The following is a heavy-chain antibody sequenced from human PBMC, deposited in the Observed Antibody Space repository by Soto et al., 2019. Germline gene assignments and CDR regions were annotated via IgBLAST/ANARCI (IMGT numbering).Heavy chain of an antibody. CDR3: ANIFWFGESYFAPFDY. D-gene: IGHD3-10*01. V-gene: IGHV3-30*18. Sequence: PGGSLRLSCAASGFTFSSYGMHWVRQAPGKGLEWVAVISYDGSNKYYADSVKGRFTISRDSSKNTLYLQMNSLRAEDTAVYYCANIFWFGESYFAPFDYWGQGTLVTVSS. CDR1: GFTFSSYG. CDR2: ISYDGSNK. J-gene: IGHJ4*02.